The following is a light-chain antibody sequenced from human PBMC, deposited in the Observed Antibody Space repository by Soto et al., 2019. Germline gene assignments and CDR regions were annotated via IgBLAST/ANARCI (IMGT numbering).Light chain of an antibody. V-gene: IGKV3-20*01. CDR3: QQYDTSPRT. CDR1: QSVSSSY. J-gene: IGKJ1*01. CDR2: GAS. Sequence: EIVLTQSPGTLSLSPGERATLSCRASQSVSSSYLAWYQQKPGQSPRLLIFGASSRATGTPDRFSGSGTGTDITLTITRLEPEDFAVYYCQQYDTSPRTLGQGTTVEIK.